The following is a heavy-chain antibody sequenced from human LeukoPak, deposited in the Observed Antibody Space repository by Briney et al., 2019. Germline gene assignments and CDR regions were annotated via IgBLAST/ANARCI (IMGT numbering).Heavy chain of an antibody. D-gene: IGHD1-26*01. CDR2: ISSTSTYI. J-gene: IGHJ4*02. Sequence: GGSLRLSCAASGFTFSSYSMNWVRQAPGKGLKWVSSISSTSTYIYYADSVKGRFTISRDNAKNSLYLQMNSLRAEDTAVYYCARVGVVGATTGYDYWGQGTLVTVSS. V-gene: IGHV3-21*01. CDR3: ARVGVVGATTGYDY. CDR1: GFTFSSYS.